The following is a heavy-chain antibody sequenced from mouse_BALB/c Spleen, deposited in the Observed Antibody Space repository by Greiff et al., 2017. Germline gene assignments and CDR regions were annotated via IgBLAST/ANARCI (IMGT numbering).Heavy chain of an antibody. Sequence: VQLKESGPSLVKPSQTLSLTCSVTGDSITSGYWNWIRKFPGNKLEYMGYISYSGSTYYNPSLKSRISITRDTSKNQYYLQLNSVTTEDTATYYCTRSATVVATRAMDDWGQGTAVTVSA. CDR3: TRSATVVATRAMDD. CDR1: GDSITSGY. CDR2: ISYSGST. J-gene: IGHJ4*01. V-gene: IGHV3-8*02. D-gene: IGHD1-1*01.